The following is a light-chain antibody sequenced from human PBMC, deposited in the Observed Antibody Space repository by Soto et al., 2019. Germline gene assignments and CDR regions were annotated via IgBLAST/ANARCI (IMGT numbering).Light chain of an antibody. CDR3: SRYTSSSTYV. CDR1: SSDVGYYNY. CDR2: DVR. J-gene: IGLJ1*01. V-gene: IGLV2-14*03. Sequence: QSVLTQPASVSGSPGQSITISCTGTSSDVGYYNYVSWYQQHPGKAPKLMIYDVRNRPSGVSNRFSGSKSGNTASLTISGLQAEDEADYYCSRYTSSSTYVFGTGTKVTVL.